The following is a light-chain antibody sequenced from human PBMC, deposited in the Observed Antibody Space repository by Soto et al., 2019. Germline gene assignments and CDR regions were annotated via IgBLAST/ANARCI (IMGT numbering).Light chain of an antibody. V-gene: IGKV1-6*01. Sequence: AIQMTQSPSSLSASVGDRVTITCRASQGIRNDLGWYQQRPGKAPKLLIYAASSLESGVPSRFSGSGSGTDFTLTISSLQPEDFATYFCLQDHNYPRTLGQGTKVDIK. J-gene: IGKJ1*01. CDR1: QGIRND. CDR3: LQDHNYPRT. CDR2: AAS.